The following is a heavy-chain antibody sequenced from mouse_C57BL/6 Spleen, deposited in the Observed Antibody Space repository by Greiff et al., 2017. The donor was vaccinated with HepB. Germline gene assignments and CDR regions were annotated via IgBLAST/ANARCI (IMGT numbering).Heavy chain of an antibody. CDR3: ARRQLRLYYFDY. CDR2: IDPSDSYT. Sequence: VQLQQPGAELVRPGTSVKLSCKASGYTFTSYWMHWVKQRPGQGLEWIGVIDPSDSYTNYNQKFKGKATLTVDTSSSTAYMQLSSLTSEDSAVYYCARRQLRLYYFDYWGQGTTLTVSS. V-gene: IGHV1-59*01. CDR1: GYTFTSYW. J-gene: IGHJ2*01. D-gene: IGHD3-2*02.